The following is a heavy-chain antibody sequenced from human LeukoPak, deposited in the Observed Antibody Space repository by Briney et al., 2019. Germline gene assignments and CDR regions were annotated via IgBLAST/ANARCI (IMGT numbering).Heavy chain of an antibody. D-gene: IGHD2-15*01. J-gene: IGHJ4*02. CDR3: AKRYCSGGSCCFDY. CDR1: GFTFSSYA. CDR2: ISDSGGST. Sequence: GGSLRLSCAASGFTFSSYAMSWVLQAPGKGLEWVSAISDSGGSTYYADSVKGRFTISRDNSKNTLYLQMNSLRAEDTAQYYCAKRYCSGGSCCFDYWGQGTLVTVSS. V-gene: IGHV3-23*01.